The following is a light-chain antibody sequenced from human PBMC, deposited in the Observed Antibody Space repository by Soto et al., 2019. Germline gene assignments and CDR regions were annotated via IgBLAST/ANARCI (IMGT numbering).Light chain of an antibody. CDR3: QHSGGLT. V-gene: IGKV1-5*03. J-gene: IGKJ4*01. Sequence: DIQMTQSPSTVSASVGDRVTVTCRASQSIATWLAWYQKKPGKAPRLLIYRASRLESGVPSRFSASGSGTEFTLTISSLQPDDFATYYCQHSGGLTFGGGTNVESK. CDR2: RAS. CDR1: QSIATW.